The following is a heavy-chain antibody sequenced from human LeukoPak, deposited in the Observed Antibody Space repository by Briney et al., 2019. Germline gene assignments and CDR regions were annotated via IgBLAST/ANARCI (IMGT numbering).Heavy chain of an antibody. Sequence: ASVKVSCKASGYTFTGYYMHWVRQAPGQGLEWMGWINPNSGGTNYAQKFQGRVTMTRDTSISTAYMELSRLRSDDTAVYHCARERGSTSSGWFDPWGQGTLVTVSS. CDR3: ARERGSTSSGWFDP. V-gene: IGHV1-2*02. CDR1: GYTFTGYY. D-gene: IGHD2-2*01. CDR2: INPNSGGT. J-gene: IGHJ5*02.